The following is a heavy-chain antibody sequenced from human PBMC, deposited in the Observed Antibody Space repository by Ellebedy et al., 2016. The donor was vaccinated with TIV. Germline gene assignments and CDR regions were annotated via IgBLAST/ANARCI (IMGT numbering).Heavy chain of an antibody. V-gene: IGHV3-33*01. CDR1: GFTFSSYG. J-gene: IGHJ6*02. CDR3: ARGGTYYYGSGTYGMDV. CDR2: IWYDGSNK. D-gene: IGHD3-10*01. Sequence: GESLKISCAASGFTFSSYGMHWVRPAPGKGLEWVAVIWYDGSNKYYADSVKGRFTISRDNSKNTLYLQMNSLRAEDPAVYYCARGGTYYYGSGTYGMDVWGQGTTVTVSS.